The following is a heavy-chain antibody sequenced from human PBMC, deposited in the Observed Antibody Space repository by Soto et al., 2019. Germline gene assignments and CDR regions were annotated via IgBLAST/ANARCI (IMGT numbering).Heavy chain of an antibody. Sequence: EVQLVETGGGSIQPGGSLRLSCAASGFSVSTNYMNWVRQAPGKELEWVSAIYRGGSTYYADSVKGRFTISRDSSKNTMYLHMNSLRAEDTAVYYCTTGDQWLTWGQGALVTVSS. V-gene: IGHV3-53*02. CDR2: IYRGGST. CDR1: GFSVSTNY. D-gene: IGHD6-19*01. CDR3: TTGDQWLT. J-gene: IGHJ5*02.